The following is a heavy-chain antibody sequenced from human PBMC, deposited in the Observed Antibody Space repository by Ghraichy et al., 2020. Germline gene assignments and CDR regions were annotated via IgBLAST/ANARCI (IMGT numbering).Heavy chain of an antibody. CDR1: GFTLSNYA. CDR3: ARDPSLGSRWYYYMDV. J-gene: IGHJ6*03. V-gene: IGHV3-48*02. Sequence: GGSLRLSCAAAGFTLSNYAMNWVRQAPGKGLEWVSYISSSSSAISYADSVKGRFTISRDNAKNSLYLQMNSLRDEDTAVYYCARDPSLGSRWYYYMDVWGKGTTVTVSS. CDR2: ISSSSSAI. D-gene: IGHD3-22*01.